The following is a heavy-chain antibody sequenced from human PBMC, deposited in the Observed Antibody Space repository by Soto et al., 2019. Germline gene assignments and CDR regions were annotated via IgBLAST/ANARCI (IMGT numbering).Heavy chain of an antibody. CDR2: ISSSSSTM. CDR3: SRGDYYYYGLDV. J-gene: IGHJ6*02. D-gene: IGHD3-16*01. V-gene: IGHV3-48*02. Sequence: EVQLVESGGGLVQPGGSLRLSCAASGFTFSDYSMNWVRQAPGKGLEWLSSISSSSSTMYYADSVKGRFIISRDDAKNSLYLQMNSLRDDDTAVYYCSRGDYYYYGLDVWGHGTTVTVSS. CDR1: GFTFSDYS.